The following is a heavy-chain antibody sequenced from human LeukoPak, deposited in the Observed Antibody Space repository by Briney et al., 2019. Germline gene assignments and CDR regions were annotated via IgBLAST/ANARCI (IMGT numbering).Heavy chain of an antibody. D-gene: IGHD2/OR15-2a*01. CDR2: IKADGSGT. CDR3: ATWTFYHNLDV. CDR1: GFTIGPYA. Sequence: GGALRLSCAASGFTIGPYAMYWVRQGPGRGLEWVSVIKADGSGTFYADSVRGRFTTSRDNSKNSLYLQMNSLTSEDTALYYCATWTFYHNLDVWGQGTTVIVSS. V-gene: IGHV3-43*02. J-gene: IGHJ6*02.